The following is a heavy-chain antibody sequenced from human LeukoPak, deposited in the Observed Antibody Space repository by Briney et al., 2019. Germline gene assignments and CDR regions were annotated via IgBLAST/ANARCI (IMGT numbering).Heavy chain of an antibody. CDR1: GYTSPNHY. CDR2: ISPIGRST. J-gene: IGHJ4*02. Sequence: GASVKVSCKASGYTSPNHYVNWVRQAPGQGLEWMGIISPIGRSTNYAQRFQGRVTMTGDTSTSTVYMELTSLRAEDTAVYYCAYGEYFYDCSHYWGQGTLVTVSS. CDR3: AYGEYFYDCSHY. D-gene: IGHD3-10*01. V-gene: IGHV1-46*01.